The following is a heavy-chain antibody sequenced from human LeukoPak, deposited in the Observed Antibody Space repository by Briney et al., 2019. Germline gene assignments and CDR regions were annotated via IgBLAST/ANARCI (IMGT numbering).Heavy chain of an antibody. D-gene: IGHD6-25*01. CDR1: GFTFSSYS. V-gene: IGHV3-21*04. CDR3: AKESRRYYFDY. J-gene: IGHJ4*02. Sequence: GGSLRLSCAASGFTFSSYSMNWVRQAPGKGLEWVSSISSSSSYIYYADSVKGRFTISRDNSKNTLYLQMNSLRAEDTAVYYCAKESRRYYFDYWGQGTLVTVSS. CDR2: ISSSSSYI.